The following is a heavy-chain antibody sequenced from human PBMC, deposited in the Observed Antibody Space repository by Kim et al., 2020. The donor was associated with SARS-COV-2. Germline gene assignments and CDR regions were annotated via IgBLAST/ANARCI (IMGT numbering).Heavy chain of an antibody. Sequence: GGSLRLSCAASGFIFSNNGMHWVRQAPGKGLEWVAVIWYDGSNKYYADSVKGRFTISRDNSKNTLYLKMNSLRVEDTGVYYCARDQGAGWGQGTLVTVSS. V-gene: IGHV3-33*08. CDR2: IWYDGSNK. CDR3: ARDQGAG. CDR1: GFIFSNNG. J-gene: IGHJ4*02.